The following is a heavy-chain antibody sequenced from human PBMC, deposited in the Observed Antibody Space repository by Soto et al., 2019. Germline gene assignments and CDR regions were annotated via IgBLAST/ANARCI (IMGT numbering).Heavy chain of an antibody. V-gene: IGHV4-4*07. D-gene: IGHD2-8*01. Sequence: SETLSLTCTVSGGSISSYYWSWIRQPAGKGLEWIGRIYTSGSTNYSPSLKSRVTMSVDTSKNQFSLKLSSVTAADTAVYYCARDPTLAEPLLRVYADYYYYGMDVWGQGTTVTVSS. CDR1: GGSISSYY. J-gene: IGHJ6*02. CDR2: IYTSGST. CDR3: ARDPTLAEPLLRVYADYYYYGMDV.